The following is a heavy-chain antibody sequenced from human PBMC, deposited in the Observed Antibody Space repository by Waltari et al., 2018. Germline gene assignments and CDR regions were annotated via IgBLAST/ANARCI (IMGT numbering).Heavy chain of an antibody. D-gene: IGHD6-19*01. J-gene: IGHJ4*02. CDR2: INHRSGST. V-gene: IGHV4-34*02. CDR3: AIGYSGGWYGV. Sequence: QVQLQQWGAGLLKPSETLSLTCAVYGGSFSGYYWTWLRQPPDKGLEWVGEINHRSGSTNYNPSLKSRLTILIDTSKNQFSLKLSSVSAADTVVYYCAIGYSGGWYGVWGQGTLVTVSS. CDR1: GGSFSGYY.